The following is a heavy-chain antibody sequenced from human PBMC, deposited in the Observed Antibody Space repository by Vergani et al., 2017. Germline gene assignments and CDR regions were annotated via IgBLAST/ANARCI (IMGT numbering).Heavy chain of an antibody. D-gene: IGHD1-7*01. CDR3: AKDSYNWNYLPSWYFDL. J-gene: IGHJ2*01. CDR1: GFTFSSYS. Sequence: EVQLVESGGGLVKPGGSLRLSCAASGFTFSSYSMNWVRQAPGKGLEWVSSISSSSSYIYYADSVKGRFTISRDNAKNSLYLQMNSLRAEDTAVYYCAKDSYNWNYLPSWYFDLWGRGTLVTVSS. V-gene: IGHV3-21*04. CDR2: ISSSSSYI.